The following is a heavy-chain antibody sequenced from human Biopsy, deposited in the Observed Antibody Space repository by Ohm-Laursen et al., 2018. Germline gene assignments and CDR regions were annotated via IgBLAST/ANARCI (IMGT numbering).Heavy chain of an antibody. CDR2: IFYSGIT. V-gene: IGHV4-39*01. CDR3: ARHPTGFWFDP. CDR1: GGSVSSNVAY. J-gene: IGHJ5*02. Sequence: GTLSLTCTVSGGSVSSNVAYWAWIRQPPGKGLESIGSIFYSGITYYNPSPQSRVTMSVDTSKNQFSLNLTSVTAADTAVYYCARHPTGFWFDPWGHGTLVTVSS.